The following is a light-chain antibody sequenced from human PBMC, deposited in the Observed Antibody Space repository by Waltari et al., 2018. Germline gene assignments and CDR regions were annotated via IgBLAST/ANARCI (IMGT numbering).Light chain of an antibody. J-gene: IGKJ5*01. CDR3: QQSYSTPIT. CDR1: QSISGW. V-gene: IGKV1-5*01. CDR2: DAS. Sequence: DIQMTQTHSTLSASVGDRVTITCRASQSISGWLAWYQQKPGKAPKLLIFDASKLESGVPSRFSGSGFGTEFALTISGLQPDDFATYYCQQSYSTPITFGQGTRLEIK.